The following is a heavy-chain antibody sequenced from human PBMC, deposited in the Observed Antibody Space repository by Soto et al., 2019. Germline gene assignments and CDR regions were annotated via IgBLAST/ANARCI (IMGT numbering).Heavy chain of an antibody. Sequence: PSETLSLSCTVSGGSNIRDGYYWSWIRQHPGKGLEWTAYISYSGSSYSNPSLKSRVTISADTSKNQFSLRLTSVTAADTAVYFCARATPAGSADFWGQGTLVTVSS. CDR1: GGSNIRDGYY. CDR2: ISYSGSS. CDR3: ARATPAGSADF. D-gene: IGHD2-2*01. J-gene: IGHJ4*02. V-gene: IGHV4-31*03.